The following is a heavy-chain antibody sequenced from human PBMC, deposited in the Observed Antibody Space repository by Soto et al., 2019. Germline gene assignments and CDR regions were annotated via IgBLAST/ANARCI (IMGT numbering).Heavy chain of an antibody. J-gene: IGHJ3*02. V-gene: IGHV4-30-2*01. Sequence: QLQLQESGSGLVKPSQTLSLTCAVSGGSISSGGYSWSWIRQPPGKGLEWIGYIYHSGSTYYNQALKSRVTISVDRSNHQFSLKLSSVTAVYTAVYYCARATQSTHAFDIWGQGTMVTVSS. CDR2: IYHSGST. CDR3: ARATQSTHAFDI. CDR1: GGSISSGGYS.